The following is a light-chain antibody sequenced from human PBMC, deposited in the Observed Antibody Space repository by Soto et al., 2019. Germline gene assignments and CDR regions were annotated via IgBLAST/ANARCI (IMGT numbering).Light chain of an antibody. CDR2: DSS. CDR1: QSVGTY. CDR3: HQRSDWPST. V-gene: IGKV3-11*01. Sequence: EIVLTQSPATLSLSPGERATLSCRASQSVGTYFAWYQQKPGQAPRLLIYDSSNRATGIPARFSGSGSGTDFTLTISSLAPEDFAVYYCHQRSDWPSTFGGGTKVEIK. J-gene: IGKJ4*01.